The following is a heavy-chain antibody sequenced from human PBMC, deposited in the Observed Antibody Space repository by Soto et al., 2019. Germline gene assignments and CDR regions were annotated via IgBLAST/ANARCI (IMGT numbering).Heavy chain of an antibody. CDR3: TTDISDPGRGVVVVAATPADYYYYMDV. D-gene: IGHD2-15*01. V-gene: IGHV3-15*01. CDR2: IKSKTDGGTT. CDR1: GFTFSNAW. Sequence: GGSLRLSCAASGFTFSNAWMSWVRQAPGKGLEWVGRIKSKTDGGTTDYAAPVKGRFTISRDDSKNTLYLQMNSLKTEETAVYYCTTDISDPGRGVVVVAATPADYYYYMDVWGKGTTVTVSS. J-gene: IGHJ6*03.